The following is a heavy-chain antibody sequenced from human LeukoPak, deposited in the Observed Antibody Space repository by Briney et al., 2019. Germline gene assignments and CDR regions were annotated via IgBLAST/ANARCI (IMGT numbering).Heavy chain of an antibody. CDR2: IYSAGNT. J-gene: IGHJ3*01. Sequence: PGGSLRLSCAASGFTVSSNYMNWVCQTPGKGLEWVSVIYSAGNTYYADSVKGRFTISRDNSKNTLYLQMNSLTAEDTALYYCARVRTGDYLDAFDVWGHGTMVFVSS. D-gene: IGHD7-27*01. V-gene: IGHV3-53*01. CDR3: ARVRTGDYLDAFDV. CDR1: GFTVSSNY.